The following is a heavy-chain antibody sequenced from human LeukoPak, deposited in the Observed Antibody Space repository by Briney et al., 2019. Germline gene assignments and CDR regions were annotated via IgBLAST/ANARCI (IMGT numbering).Heavy chain of an antibody. Sequence: GGSLRLSCEVSGFIFDDYAMHWVRQAPGKGLEWVSGISWDSGSVIYADSVKGRFTISRDNAKKTLYLQMNSLTAEDTGVYYCTRGADSSAWDGGEYFFDSWGQGALVIVSS. CDR3: TRGADSSAWDGGEYFFDS. CDR2: ISWDSGSV. J-gene: IGHJ4*02. V-gene: IGHV3-9*01. D-gene: IGHD6-19*01. CDR1: GFIFDDYA.